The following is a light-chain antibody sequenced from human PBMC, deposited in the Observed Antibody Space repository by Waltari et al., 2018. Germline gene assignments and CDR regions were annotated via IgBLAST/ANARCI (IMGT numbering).Light chain of an antibody. V-gene: IGLV2-23*01. CDR3: CSYAGSYTWV. CDR2: DDN. Sequence: QSALTQPASVSGSPGQSITITCTGTSSDVGNYNLVSWYQQYPGKAPKVMIYDDNRRPSGVSDRYSHSKSGNTASLTISGVQAEDEADYYCCSYAGSYTWVFGGGTKLTVL. J-gene: IGLJ3*02. CDR1: SSDVGNYNL.